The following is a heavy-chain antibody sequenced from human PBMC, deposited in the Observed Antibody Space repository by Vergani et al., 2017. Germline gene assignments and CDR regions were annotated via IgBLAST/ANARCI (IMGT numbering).Heavy chain of an antibody. CDR3: ARDTFXFDSENYDNVFDS. D-gene: IGHD3-16*01. J-gene: IGHJ3*02. CDR1: GGSITNNF. CDR2: IHHSGAT. V-gene: IGHV4-59*01. Sequence: QVQLQESGPGLVKPSETLPLTCTVSGGSITNNFWSWIRRPPGKGLEWIGYIHHSGATNSKSSLRSRVSISIDTSKSSFSLRLSSVTTADTAMYYCARDTFXFDSENYDNVFDSWGQGKMVIVSS.